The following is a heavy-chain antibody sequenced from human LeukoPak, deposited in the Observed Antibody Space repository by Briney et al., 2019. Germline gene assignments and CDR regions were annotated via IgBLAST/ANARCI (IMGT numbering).Heavy chain of an antibody. J-gene: IGHJ4*02. V-gene: IGHV1-46*01. D-gene: IGHD5-12*01. CDR1: GYTFTGYY. CDR3: ARDPIVATTSFDY. CDR2: INPSGGST. Sequence: ASVKVSCKASGYTFTGYYMHWVRQAPGQGLEWMGIINPSGGSTSYAQKFQGRVTMTRDTSTSTVYMELSSLRSEGTAVYYCARDPIVATTSFDYWGQGTLVTVSS.